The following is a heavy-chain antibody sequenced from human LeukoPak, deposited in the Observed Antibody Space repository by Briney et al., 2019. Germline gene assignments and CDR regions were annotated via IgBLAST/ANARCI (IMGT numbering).Heavy chain of an antibody. CDR3: ARLVRETTIGGRFDY. CDR2: IYHSGST. J-gene: IGHJ4*02. Sequence: SETLSLTCTVSDYSISSGDFWGWIRQPPGKGLEWIGSIYHSGSTYYNPSLKSRVTISVDTSKNQFSLKLSSVTAADTAVYYCARLVRETTIGGRFDYWGQGTLVTVSS. CDR1: DYSISSGDF. D-gene: IGHD3-16*01. V-gene: IGHV4-38-2*02.